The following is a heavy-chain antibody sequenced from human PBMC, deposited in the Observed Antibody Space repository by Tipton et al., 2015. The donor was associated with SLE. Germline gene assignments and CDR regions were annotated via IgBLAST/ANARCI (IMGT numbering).Heavy chain of an antibody. CDR2: IYHSGST. CDR1: GYSLSSGYY. CDR3: ARDEVGYSSNWWNWFDP. J-gene: IGHJ5*02. D-gene: IGHD6-13*01. V-gene: IGHV4-38-2*02. Sequence: TLSLTCTVSGYSLSSGYYWGWMRLPPGKGLEWIGSIYHSGSTYYNPSLKSRVTILIDTSKNQFSLKLSSVTAADTAVYYCARDEVGYSSNWWNWFDPWGQGTLVTVSS.